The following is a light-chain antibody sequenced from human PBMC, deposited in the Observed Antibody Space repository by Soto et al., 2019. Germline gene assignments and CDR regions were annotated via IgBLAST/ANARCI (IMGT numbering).Light chain of an antibody. Sequence: QAVVTQPPSASGTPGQRVTISCSGSSSNIGNNTVNWYQQFPETAPRLLIYSTNQRPSGVPDRFSGSKSGTSASLAISGLQSEDEGDYYCAAWDDSLNGPVFGGGTKLTVL. V-gene: IGLV1-44*01. CDR3: AAWDDSLNGPV. CDR2: STN. CDR1: SSNIGNNT. J-gene: IGLJ3*02.